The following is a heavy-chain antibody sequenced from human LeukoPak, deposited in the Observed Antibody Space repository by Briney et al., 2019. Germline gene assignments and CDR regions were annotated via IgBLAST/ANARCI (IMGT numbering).Heavy chain of an antibody. V-gene: IGHV4-39*01. J-gene: IGHJ4*02. CDR3: ARMIGSTSRGNYDFWSGYLYYFDY. CDR2: IYYTGST. D-gene: IGHD3-3*01. Sequence: SETLPLTCTVSGGPISSRSYYWGWIRQPPGKGLEWIGSIYYTGSTYYNPSLKSRVTISVDTSKNQFSLKLSSVTAADTAVYYCARMIGSTSRGNYDFWSGYLYYFDYWGQGTLVTVSS. CDR1: GGPISSRSYY.